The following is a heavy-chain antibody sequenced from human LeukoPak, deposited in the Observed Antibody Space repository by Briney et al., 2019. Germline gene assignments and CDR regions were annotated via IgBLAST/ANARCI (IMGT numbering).Heavy chain of an antibody. J-gene: IGHJ4*02. CDR3: ASSRGKWELPYYFDY. Sequence: SETLSLTCTVSGGSISSYYWSWIRQPPGKGLEWIGYIYYSGSTNYNPSLKSRVTISVDTSKNQFSLKLSSVTAADTAVYYCASSRGKWELPYYFDYWGQGTLVTVSS. CDR2: IYYSGST. CDR1: GGSISSYY. V-gene: IGHV4-59*01. D-gene: IGHD1-26*01.